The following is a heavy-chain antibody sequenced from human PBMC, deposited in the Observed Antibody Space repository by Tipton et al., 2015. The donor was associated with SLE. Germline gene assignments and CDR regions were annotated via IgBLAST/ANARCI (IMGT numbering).Heavy chain of an antibody. J-gene: IGHJ4*02. CDR2: IYYSGST. CDR3: ARVVLPLGFDY. CDR1: GGSISSSSYY. D-gene: IGHD3-10*01. Sequence: LRLSCTVSGGSISSSSYYWGWIRQPPGKGLEWIGSIYYSGSTYYNPSLKSRVTISVDTSKNQFSLKLSSVTAADTAVYYCARVVLPLGFDYWGQGTLVTVSS. V-gene: IGHV4-39*07.